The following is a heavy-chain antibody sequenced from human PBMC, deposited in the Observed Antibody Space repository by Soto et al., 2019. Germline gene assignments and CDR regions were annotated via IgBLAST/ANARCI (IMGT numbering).Heavy chain of an antibody. D-gene: IGHD2-8*02. CDR1: GGSISSGGYS. J-gene: IGHJ1*01. Sequence: SETLSLTCAVSGGSISSGGYSWSWIRQPPGKGLEWIGYIYHSGSTYYNPSLKSRVNISVDKSNNQFSLMLRSVTAADTAVYYCATLPPRIVVVVTPIPTWGQGTLVTVSS. V-gene: IGHV4-30-2*01. CDR2: IYHSGST. CDR3: ATLPPRIVVVVTPIPT.